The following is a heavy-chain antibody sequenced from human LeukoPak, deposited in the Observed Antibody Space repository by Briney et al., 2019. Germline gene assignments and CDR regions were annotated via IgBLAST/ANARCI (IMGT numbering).Heavy chain of an antibody. CDR1: VFTFSSYG. Sequence: PGGSLRLSCAASVFTFSSYGMHWVRQAPGKGLEWVAVISYDGSNKYYADSVKGRFTISRDNSKNTLYLQMNSLRAEDTAVYYCATSYNYYGSGQPLDSWGQGTLVTVSS. CDR2: ISYDGSNK. D-gene: IGHD3-10*01. CDR3: ATSYNYYGSGQPLDS. V-gene: IGHV3-30*03. J-gene: IGHJ5*02.